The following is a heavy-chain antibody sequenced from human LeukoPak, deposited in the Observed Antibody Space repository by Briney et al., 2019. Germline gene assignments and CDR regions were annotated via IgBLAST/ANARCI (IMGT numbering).Heavy chain of an antibody. V-gene: IGHV3-7*01. Sequence: PGGSLRLSCAVSGLTFSSSWMDWVRQAPGKGLEWVASINPDGNKKYSADSVKGRFTISRDNAENSLYLQMNSLRAEDTAVYYCARDFDVYWGQGTLVTVSS. CDR1: GLTFSSSW. J-gene: IGHJ4*02. CDR3: ARDFDVY. CDR2: INPDGNKK.